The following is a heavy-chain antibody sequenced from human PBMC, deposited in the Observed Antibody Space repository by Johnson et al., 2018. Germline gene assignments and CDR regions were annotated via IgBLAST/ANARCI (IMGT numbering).Heavy chain of an antibody. CDR2: ISYDGSNK. J-gene: IGHJ6*02. CDR1: GFTFSSYA. D-gene: IGHD5-18*01. V-gene: IGHV3-30-3*01. Sequence: QVQLVESGGGVVQPGRSLRLSCAASGFTFSSYAMHWVRQAPGKGLEWVAVISYDGSNKYYADSVKGRFTISRDNSKNTLYLQMKSLRAEDTAVYYCARDILGAMVTEYYYGMDVWGQGTTVTVSS. CDR3: ARDILGAMVTEYYYGMDV.